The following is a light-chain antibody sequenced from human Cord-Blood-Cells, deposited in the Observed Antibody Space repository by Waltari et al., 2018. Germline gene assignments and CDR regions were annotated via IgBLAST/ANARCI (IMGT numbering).Light chain of an antibody. CDR1: SSDVGGYNY. CDR3: SSYTSSSTLVV. Sequence: QSALTQPASVSGSPGQSITISCTGTSSDVGGYNYVSWYQQHPGNAPKLMIYDVSNRPSGVSNRFSGSKSGNTASRTISGLQAEDEADYYCSSYTSSSTLVVFGGGTKLTVL. CDR2: DVS. J-gene: IGLJ2*01. V-gene: IGLV2-14*01.